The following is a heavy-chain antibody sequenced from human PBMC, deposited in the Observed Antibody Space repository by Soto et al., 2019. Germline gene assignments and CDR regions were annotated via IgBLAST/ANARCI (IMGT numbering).Heavy chain of an antibody. CDR1: GFTFTNYA. CDR3: AKDLGTIQGDYFDY. CDR2: ITSSGGNT. Sequence: GGSLRLSCAASGFTFTNYAMSWVRQAPGKGLEWVSLITSSGGNTYYADSVRGRFTISRDNSKNTLYLQMNSLRAEDTAVYYCAKDLGTIQGDYFDYWGKGTLVPVSS. J-gene: IGHJ4*02. V-gene: IGHV3-23*01. D-gene: IGHD5-18*01.